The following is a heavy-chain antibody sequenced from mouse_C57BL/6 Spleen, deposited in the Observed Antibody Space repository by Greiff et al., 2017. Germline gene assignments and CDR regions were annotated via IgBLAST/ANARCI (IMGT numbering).Heavy chain of an antibody. CDR2: IDPSDSYT. CDR3: ARTPVYYYGSSLYAMDY. Sequence: VQLQQSGAELVMPGASVKLSCKASGYTFTSYWMHWVKQRPGQGLEWIGEIDPSDSYTNYNQKFKGKSTLTVDKSSSTAYMQLSSLTSEDSAVYYCARTPVYYYGSSLYAMDYWGQGTSVTVSS. J-gene: IGHJ4*01. V-gene: IGHV1-69*01. CDR1: GYTFTSYW. D-gene: IGHD1-1*01.